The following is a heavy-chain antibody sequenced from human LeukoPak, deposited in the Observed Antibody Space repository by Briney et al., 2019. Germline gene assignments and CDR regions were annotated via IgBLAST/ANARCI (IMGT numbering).Heavy chain of an antibody. Sequence: PSKTLSLTCTVSGGSISSFYWSWIRQPAGKGLEWIGRIYTSGSTNYNPSLKSRVTMSVDTSKNQFSLKLSSVTAADTAVYYCARDMYYYDTGWFDPWGQGTLVTVSS. CDR1: GGSISSFY. D-gene: IGHD3-22*01. J-gene: IGHJ5*02. V-gene: IGHV4-4*07. CDR2: IYTSGST. CDR3: ARDMYYYDTGWFDP.